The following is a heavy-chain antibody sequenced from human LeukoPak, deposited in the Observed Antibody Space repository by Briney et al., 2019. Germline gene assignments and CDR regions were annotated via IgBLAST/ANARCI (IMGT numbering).Heavy chain of an antibody. CDR1: GGSISSGNW. Sequence: SVTLSLTCAVSGGSISSGNWWSWVRQAPGKGREWIGEIYHDGNTNYSPSLKSRVTISVDKSNNHFSLKLSSVTAADTAVYFCARSYSSGGVFDFWGQGTLVTVSS. D-gene: IGHD6-19*01. CDR2: IYHDGNT. J-gene: IGHJ4*02. V-gene: IGHV4-4*02. CDR3: ARSYSSGGVFDF.